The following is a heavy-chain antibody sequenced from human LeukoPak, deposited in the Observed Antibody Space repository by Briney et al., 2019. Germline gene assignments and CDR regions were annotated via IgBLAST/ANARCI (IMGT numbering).Heavy chain of an antibody. Sequence: PSETLSLTCAVSGYSISSGYYCGWIRPPPGKGLEWIASMYHSGSTYYNPSLQSRVTLSADTSKNQFSLKMSSVTAADTAVYYCGRDRSGGYSVDYWGQGTLVTVS. D-gene: IGHD1-26*01. CDR2: MYHSGST. CDR1: GYSISSGYY. J-gene: IGHJ4*02. V-gene: IGHV4-38-2*02. CDR3: GRDRSGGYSVDY.